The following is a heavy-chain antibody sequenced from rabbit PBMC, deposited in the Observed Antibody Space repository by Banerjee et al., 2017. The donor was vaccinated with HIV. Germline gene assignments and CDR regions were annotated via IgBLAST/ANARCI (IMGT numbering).Heavy chain of an antibody. D-gene: IGHD6-1*01. J-gene: IGHJ4*01. V-gene: IGHV1S47*01. Sequence: QEQLVESGGGLVKPGGTLTLTCKASGIDFSSYGISWVRQAPGKGLEWIGYIDPVFGSTYYASWVNGRFTISSDNAQNTVFLQMTSLTAADTATYFCARKAGYADYGYFNLWGPGTLVPS. CDR1: GIDFSSYG. CDR3: ARKAGYADYGYFNL. CDR2: IDPVFGST.